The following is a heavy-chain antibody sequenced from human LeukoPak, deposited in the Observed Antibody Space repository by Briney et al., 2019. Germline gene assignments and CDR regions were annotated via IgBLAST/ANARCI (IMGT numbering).Heavy chain of an antibody. V-gene: IGHV1-69*13. CDR1: GGTFSSYA. CDR3: ARVATVTRYYYYYYMDV. Sequence: SVKVSCKASGGTFSSYAISWVRQAPGQGLEWMGGIIPIFGTANYAQKFQGRVTITADESTSTAYMELSSLRSEDTAVYYCARVATVTRYYYYYYMDVWGKGTTVTVSS. CDR2: IIPIFGTA. J-gene: IGHJ6*03. D-gene: IGHD4-11*01.